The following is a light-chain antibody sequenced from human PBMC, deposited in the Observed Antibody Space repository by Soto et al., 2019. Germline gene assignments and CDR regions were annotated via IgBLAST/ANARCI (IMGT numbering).Light chain of an antibody. CDR3: SSHTSSSTSYV. CDR1: SSDVGGYNY. Sequence: QSALTLPASVSGSPGQSITISCTGTSSDVGGYNYVSWYQQHPGKAPKLMIYDVSNRPSGVSNRFSGSKSGNTDSLTISGLQAEDEADYYCSSHTSSSTSYVFGNWTTVTVL. V-gene: IGLV2-14*01. J-gene: IGLJ1*01. CDR2: DVS.